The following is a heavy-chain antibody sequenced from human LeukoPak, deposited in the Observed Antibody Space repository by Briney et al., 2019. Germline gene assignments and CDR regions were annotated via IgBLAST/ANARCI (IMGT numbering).Heavy chain of an antibody. D-gene: IGHD1-1*01. V-gene: IGHV3-23*01. CDR2: ISPSGDIT. Sequence: GGSLRLSCAASGFIFSSHGMNWVRQAPGKGLEWVSGISPSGDITYYADSVKGRFTISRDNSKNTVYLQMDSLRFEDAAVYYCAQDLAYIRFDNGGQGTLVTVSS. CDR1: GFIFSSHG. CDR3: AQDLAYIRFDN. J-gene: IGHJ4*02.